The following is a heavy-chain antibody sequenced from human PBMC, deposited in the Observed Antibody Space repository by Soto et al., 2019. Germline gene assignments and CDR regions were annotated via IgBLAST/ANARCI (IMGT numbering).Heavy chain of an antibody. CDR3: ARSLEPLRWFDP. Sequence: ASVKVSCQXSGYSFTGYYMHWVRPAAGQGLEWMGWINPNSGATNYAQKFQVWVTMTRDTSISTAYMELSRLRSDDTAVYYCARSLEPLRWFDPWGQGTLVTVSS. CDR1: GYSFTGYY. CDR2: INPNSGAT. D-gene: IGHD1-1*01. V-gene: IGHV1-2*04. J-gene: IGHJ5*02.